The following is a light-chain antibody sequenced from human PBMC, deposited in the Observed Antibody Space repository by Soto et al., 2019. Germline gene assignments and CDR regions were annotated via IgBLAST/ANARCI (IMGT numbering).Light chain of an antibody. CDR1: SSNIGSNT. CDR2: SHD. Sequence: QSVLTQPPSASGTPGQRVTISCSGSSSNIGSNTVSWYQHLPGTAPKLLIYSHDQRPSGVPDRFSGSKSGTSASLAISGLQSEDEADYYCAAWDDSLSVVFGGGTKLPVL. V-gene: IGLV1-44*01. CDR3: AAWDDSLSVV. J-gene: IGLJ2*01.